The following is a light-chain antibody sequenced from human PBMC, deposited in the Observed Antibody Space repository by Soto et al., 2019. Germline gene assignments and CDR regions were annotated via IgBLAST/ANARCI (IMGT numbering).Light chain of an antibody. V-gene: IGLV4-69*01. Sequence: VLTQSPSASASLVASVKLTCTLSSGHSSYAIAWHQQQPEKGPRYLMKLNSDGSHSKGDGIPDRFSGSSSGAERYLTISSLQSEDEADYYCQTWGTGIRVFGGGTKLTVL. CDR2: LNSDGSH. CDR3: QTWGTGIRV. J-gene: IGLJ2*01. CDR1: SGHSSYA.